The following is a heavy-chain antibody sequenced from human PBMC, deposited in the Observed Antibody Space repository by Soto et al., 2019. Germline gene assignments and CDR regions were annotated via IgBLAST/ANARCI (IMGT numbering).Heavy chain of an antibody. J-gene: IGHJ4*02. CDR3: VRVVGQQLVPGFDY. D-gene: IGHD6-13*01. V-gene: IGHV3-23*01. CDR1: GFTFSSYA. CDR2: ISGSGGST. Sequence: GGSLRLSCAASGFTFSSYAMSWVRQAPGKGLEWVSAISGSGGSTYYADSVKGRFTISRDNSKNTLYLQMNSLRAEDTAVYYCVRVVGQQLVPGFDYWGQGTLVTVSS.